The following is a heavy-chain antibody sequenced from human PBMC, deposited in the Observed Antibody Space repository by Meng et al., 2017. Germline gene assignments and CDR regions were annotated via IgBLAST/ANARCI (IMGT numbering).Heavy chain of an antibody. J-gene: IGHJ4*02. CDR2: IYPGDSDT. V-gene: IGHV5-51*01. CDR1: GYSFTSYW. CDR3: AKAVVVPAAMYYFDY. Sequence: GGSLRLSCKGSGYSFTSYWIGWVRQMPGKGLEWMGIIYPGDSDTRYSPSFQGQVTISADKSISTAYLQLSSLKASDTAMYYCAKAVVVPAAMYYFDYWGQGTLVTVSS. D-gene: IGHD2-2*01.